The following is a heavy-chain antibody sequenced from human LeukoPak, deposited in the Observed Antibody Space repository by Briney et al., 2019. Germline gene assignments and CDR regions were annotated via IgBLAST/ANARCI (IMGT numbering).Heavy chain of an antibody. CDR2: IYYSGST. D-gene: IGHD5-24*01. CDR3: ARGRDGYGDNWFDP. Sequence: SETLSLTCTVSGGPISIYYWSWIRQPPGKGLEWIGYIYYSGSTNYNPSLKSRVTISVDTSKNQFSLKLSSVTAADTAVYYCARGRDGYGDNWFDPWGQGTLVTVSS. CDR1: GGPISIYY. V-gene: IGHV4-59*01. J-gene: IGHJ5*02.